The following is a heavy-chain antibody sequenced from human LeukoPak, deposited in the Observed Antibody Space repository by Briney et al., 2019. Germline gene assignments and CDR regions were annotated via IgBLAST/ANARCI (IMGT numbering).Heavy chain of an antibody. CDR1: GFTFSNYA. D-gene: IGHD3-22*01. CDR2: ISGSDSRT. J-gene: IGHJ4*02. Sequence: PGAFLRLSCAASGFTFSNYAMTWVHQAPGKGPEWVSLISGSDSRTYHADSVKGRFTISRDNSKNTLYLQMDSLRAEDTAVYYCAKARFPKGYDSSGGFDYWGQGTLVTVSS. CDR3: AKARFPKGYDSSGGFDY. V-gene: IGHV3-23*01.